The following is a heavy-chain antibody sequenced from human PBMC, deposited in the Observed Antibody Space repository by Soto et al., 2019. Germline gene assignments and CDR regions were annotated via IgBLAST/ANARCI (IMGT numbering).Heavy chain of an antibody. J-gene: IGHJ4*02. CDR3: AHMTYYYDSSGYFFDY. CDR1: GFSLSTSGVG. Sequence: QITLKESGPTLVKPTQTLTLTCTFSGFSLSTSGVGVGWIRQPPGKALEWLALIYWDDDKRYSPSLKSRLTITKDTSKNQVVLTMTNMDPVDTATYYCAHMTYYYDSSGYFFDYWGQGTLVTVSS. D-gene: IGHD3-22*01. V-gene: IGHV2-5*02. CDR2: IYWDDDK.